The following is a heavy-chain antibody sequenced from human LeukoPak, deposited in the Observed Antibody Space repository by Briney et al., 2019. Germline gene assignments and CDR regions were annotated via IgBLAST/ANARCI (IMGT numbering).Heavy chain of an antibody. CDR2: IKQDGGEK. J-gene: IGHJ4*02. D-gene: IGHD4-11*01. CDR1: GFAFSSYW. V-gene: IGHV3-7*01. Sequence: PGGSLRLSCVASGFAFSSYWMSWVRQAPGKGLEWVANIKQDGGEKYYVDSVKGRFTISRDNAKNTLYLQMNSLRVEDTAVYYCARSNQADDYWGQGTLVTVSS. CDR3: ARSNQADDY.